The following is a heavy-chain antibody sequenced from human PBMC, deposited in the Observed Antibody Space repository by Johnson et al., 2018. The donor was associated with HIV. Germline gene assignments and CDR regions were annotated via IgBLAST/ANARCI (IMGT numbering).Heavy chain of an antibody. D-gene: IGHD2/OR15-2a*01. Sequence: VQLVESGGGVVQPGRSLRLSCAASGFSLSSYGMHWVRQAPGKGLEWVGRIKSKTDGGTTDYAAPVKGRFTISRDDSKNTLYVQMKSLKTEDTAVYYCTTDHYFLDALDIWGQGTMVTVSS. CDR2: IKSKTDGGTT. CDR3: TTDHYFLDALDI. CDR1: GFSLSSYG. V-gene: IGHV3-15*01. J-gene: IGHJ3*02.